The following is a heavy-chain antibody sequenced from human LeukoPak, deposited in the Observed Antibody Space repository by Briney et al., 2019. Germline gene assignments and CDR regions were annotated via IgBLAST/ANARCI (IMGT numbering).Heavy chain of an antibody. J-gene: IGHJ4*02. V-gene: IGHV1-46*01. Sequence: ASVKVSCKASGYTFTSYWLHWVRQAPGQGLEWMGITNPSSGNTAYAQKFQGRITMTRDTSTSTVYMELSSLRSDDTAVYYCARDKDSTGWYGGFDSWGQGTLVPVSS. CDR2: TNPSSGNT. CDR1: GYTFTSYW. CDR3: ARDKDSTGWYGGFDS. D-gene: IGHD6-19*01.